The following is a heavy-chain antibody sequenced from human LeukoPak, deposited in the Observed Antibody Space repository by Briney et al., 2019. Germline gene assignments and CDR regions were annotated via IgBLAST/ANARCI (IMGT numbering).Heavy chain of an antibody. Sequence: SETLSLTCAVSGVSLSGYYWGWIRQTPGKGLEWIGEINPSGRTNYNPSLKSRVTISADTSKNQFSLKLSSVTAADTAVYYCAREERYYDFWSGYYIGGSNDYWGQGTLVTVSS. CDR2: INPSGRT. CDR3: AREERYYDFWSGYYIGGSNDY. CDR1: GVSLSGYY. D-gene: IGHD3-3*01. V-gene: IGHV4-34*01. J-gene: IGHJ4*02.